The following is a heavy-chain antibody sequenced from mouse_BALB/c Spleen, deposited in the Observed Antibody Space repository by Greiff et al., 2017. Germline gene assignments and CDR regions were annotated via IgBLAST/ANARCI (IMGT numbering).Heavy chain of an antibody. CDR2: ISDGGSYT. CDR3: AREGGYYGGYYAMDY. J-gene: IGHJ4*01. Sequence: EVHLVESGGGLVKPGGSLKLSCAASGFTFSDYYMYWVRQTPEKRLEWVATISDGGSYTYYPDSVKGRFTISRDNAKNNLYLQMSSLKSEDTAMYYCAREGGYYGGYYAMDYWGQGTSVTVSS. D-gene: IGHD1-1*02. CDR1: GFTFSDYY. V-gene: IGHV5-4*02.